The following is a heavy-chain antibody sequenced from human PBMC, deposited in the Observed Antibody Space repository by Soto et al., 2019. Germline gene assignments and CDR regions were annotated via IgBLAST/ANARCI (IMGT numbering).Heavy chain of an antibody. V-gene: IGHV5-10-1*01. CDR3: ARRICSGGSCFDVFDI. CDR1: GYNFTNYW. D-gene: IGHD2-15*01. J-gene: IGHJ3*02. Sequence: PGESLKISCKGSGYNFTNYWISWVRQMPGKGLEWMGRIDPSDSYTNYSPSFQGHVTISADKSISTAYLQWSSLKASDTAMCYCARRICSGGSCFDVFDIWGQGTMVTVPS. CDR2: IDPSDSYT.